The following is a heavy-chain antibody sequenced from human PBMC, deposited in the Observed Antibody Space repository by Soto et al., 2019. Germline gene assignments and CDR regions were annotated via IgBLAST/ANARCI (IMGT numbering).Heavy chain of an antibody. CDR1: GFTFSSYW. J-gene: IGHJ4*02. V-gene: IGHV3-7*03. D-gene: IGHD5-12*01. CDR3: ARESGYSGYDSVDY. Sequence: GGSLRLSCAASGFTFSSYWMSWVRQAPGKGLEWVANIKQDGSEKYYVDSVKGRFTISRDNAKNSLYLQMNSLRAEDTAVYYCARESGYSGYDSVDYWGQGTLVTVSS. CDR2: IKQDGSEK.